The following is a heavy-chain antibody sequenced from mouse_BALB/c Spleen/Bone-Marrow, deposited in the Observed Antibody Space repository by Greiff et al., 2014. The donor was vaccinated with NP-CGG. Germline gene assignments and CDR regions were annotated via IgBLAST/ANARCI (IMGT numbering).Heavy chain of an antibody. J-gene: IGHJ2*01. CDR2: IWTGGST. Sequence: VQGEESGPGLVQPSQSLSITCTVSGFSLTTYGVHWVRQSQGKGLEWLGVIWTGGSTDYNAAFISRLSISNDNSKSQVFFEMNSLQANDTAIYYCARNHRGYYFDYWGQGTTLTVSS. CDR3: ARNHRGYYFDY. V-gene: IGHV2-2*02. CDR1: GFSLTTYG. D-gene: IGHD3-1*01.